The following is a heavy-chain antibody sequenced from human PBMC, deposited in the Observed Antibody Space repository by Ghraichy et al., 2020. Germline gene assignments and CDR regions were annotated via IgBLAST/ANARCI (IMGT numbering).Heavy chain of an antibody. J-gene: IGHJ5*02. CDR2: INWNGGST. V-gene: IGHV3-20*01. CDR1: GFTFDDYG. D-gene: IGHD6-13*01. Sequence: GGSLRLSCAASGFTFDDYGMSWVRQAPGKGLEWVSGINWNGGSTGYADSVKGRFTISRDNAKNSLYLQMNSLRAEDTALYHCARAGYSSSWDNNWFDPWGQGTLVTVSS. CDR3: ARAGYSSSWDNNWFDP.